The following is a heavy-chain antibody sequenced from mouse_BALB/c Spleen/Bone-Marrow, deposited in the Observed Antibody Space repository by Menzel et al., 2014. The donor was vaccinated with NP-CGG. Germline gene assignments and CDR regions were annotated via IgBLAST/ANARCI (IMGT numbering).Heavy chain of an antibody. V-gene: IGHV1-77*01. J-gene: IGHJ1*01. CDR2: IYSGSAST. Sequence: VQGVESGPELVKPGASVKMSCKASGYTFTDYVISWVKQRTGQGLEWIGEIYSGSASTYYNEKFKGKATLTADKSSNTVYMQLSSLTSEVSAVYFCASPTTTYFDVWGAGTSVTVSS. D-gene: IGHD1-2*01. CDR3: ASPTTTYFDV. CDR1: GYTFTDYV.